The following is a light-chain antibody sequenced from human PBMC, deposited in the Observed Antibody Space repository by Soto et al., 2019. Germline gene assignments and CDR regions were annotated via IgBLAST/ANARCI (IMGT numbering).Light chain of an antibody. CDR1: QSVSSN. CDR3: QQYNNWPWT. CDR2: GAS. Sequence: EIVLTQSPATLSVSPGKRATISCRASQSVSSNLAWYQQKPGQAPRLLMYGASTRATGIPARFSGSGSGTEFTLTISSLQSEDFAVYYCQQYNNWPWTFGQGTKVDIK. V-gene: IGKV3-15*01. J-gene: IGKJ1*01.